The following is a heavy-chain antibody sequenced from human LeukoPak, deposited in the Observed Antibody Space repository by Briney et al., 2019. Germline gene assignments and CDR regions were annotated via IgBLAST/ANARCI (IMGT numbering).Heavy chain of an antibody. CDR1: GGSISSFY. CDR3: ARHYEHFDY. Sequence: SETLSLTCTVSGGSISSFYWGWIRQLPGKGLEWIGFIHYSGSTNYNPSLKSRVTISVDTSKNQFSLKLRSVTAADTAVYYCARHYEHFDYWGQGTLVTVSS. CDR2: IHYSGST. V-gene: IGHV4-59*01. J-gene: IGHJ4*02. D-gene: IGHD4-17*01.